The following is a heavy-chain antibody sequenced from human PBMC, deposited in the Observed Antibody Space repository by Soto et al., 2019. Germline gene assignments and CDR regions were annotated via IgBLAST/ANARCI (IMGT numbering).Heavy chain of an antibody. V-gene: IGHV4-30-2*01. CDR1: GGSIISGGYS. CDR2: IYEGGNT. CDR3: VRRSPEDAFDI. J-gene: IGHJ3*02. Sequence: QLQLQESGSGLVKPSQTLSLTCAVSGGSIISGGYSWSWIRQPPGKGLQWIGHIYEGGNTYYTPSLEIRVAISTDKSKNQFSLRLSSVTAADTAVYYCVRRSPEDAFDIWGQGTMVTVSP.